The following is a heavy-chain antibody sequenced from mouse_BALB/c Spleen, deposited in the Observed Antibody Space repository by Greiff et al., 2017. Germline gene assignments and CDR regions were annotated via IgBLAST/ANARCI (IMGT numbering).Heavy chain of an antibody. J-gene: IGHJ3*01. Sequence: EVKLMESGGGLVKPGGSLKLSCAASGFTFSDYYMYWVRQTPEKRLEWVATISDGGSYTYYPDSVKGRFTISRDNAKNNLYLQMSSLKSEDTAMYYCARANYYGYDEAAWFAYWGQGTLVTVAA. CDR2: ISDGGSYT. CDR1: GFTFSDYY. V-gene: IGHV5-4*02. D-gene: IGHD2-2*01. CDR3: ARANYYGYDEAAWFAY.